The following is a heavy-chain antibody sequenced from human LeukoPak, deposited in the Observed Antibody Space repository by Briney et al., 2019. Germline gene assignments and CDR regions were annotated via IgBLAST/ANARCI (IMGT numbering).Heavy chain of an antibody. Sequence: PSVNVSCKASGYTFTSYAMHWVRHAPGQGLEWMVWITPSVGTNYPHKFQGRVVITRETSITTAYMYLSRLTSDDTAVYYCARDRYGDGFAHFDYWGQGALVTVSS. D-gene: IGHD5-24*01. J-gene: IGHJ4*02. CDR3: ARDRYGDGFAHFDY. CDR2: ITPSVGT. CDR1: GYTFTSYA. V-gene: IGHV1-2*02.